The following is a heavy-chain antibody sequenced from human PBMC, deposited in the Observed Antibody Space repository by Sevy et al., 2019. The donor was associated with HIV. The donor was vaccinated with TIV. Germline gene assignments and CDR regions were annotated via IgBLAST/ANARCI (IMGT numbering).Heavy chain of an antibody. V-gene: IGHV4-59*13. Sequence: SETLSLTCTVSGGSISSYYWSWIRQPPGKGLEWIGYIYYSGSTNYNPSLKSRVTISADTSKNQFSLKLSSVTAADTAAYYCARTHIAATYGHFDYWGQGTLVTVSS. D-gene: IGHD6-13*01. J-gene: IGHJ4*02. CDR3: ARTHIAATYGHFDY. CDR1: GGSISSYY. CDR2: IYYSGST.